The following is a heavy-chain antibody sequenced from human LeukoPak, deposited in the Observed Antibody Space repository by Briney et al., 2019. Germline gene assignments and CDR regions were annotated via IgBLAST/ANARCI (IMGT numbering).Heavy chain of an antibody. V-gene: IGHV3-23*01. D-gene: IGHD3-9*01. CDR2: ISGSGGST. Sequence: GGSLRLSCAASGFTFSSYAMSWFRQAPGKGLEWVSAISGSGGSTYYADSVKGRFTISRDNSKNTLYLQMNSLRAEDTAVYYCASPRSDILTGYYNYWGQGTLVTVSS. J-gene: IGHJ4*02. CDR3: ASPRSDILTGYYNY. CDR1: GFTFSSYA.